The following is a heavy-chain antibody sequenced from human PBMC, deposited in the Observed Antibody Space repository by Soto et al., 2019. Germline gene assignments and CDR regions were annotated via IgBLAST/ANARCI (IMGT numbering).Heavy chain of an antibody. D-gene: IGHD3-10*01. CDR1: GFTFSSYW. CDR3: ASNYYGSGSHDY. J-gene: IGHJ4*02. CDR2: INSEGSST. Sequence: PGGSLRLSCAASGFTFSSYWMHWVRQAPGKGLVWVSRINSEGSSTSYADSVKGRFTISRDNAKNTLYLQMNSLRAEDTAVYYCASNYYGSGSHDYWGQGTLVTVSS. V-gene: IGHV3-74*01.